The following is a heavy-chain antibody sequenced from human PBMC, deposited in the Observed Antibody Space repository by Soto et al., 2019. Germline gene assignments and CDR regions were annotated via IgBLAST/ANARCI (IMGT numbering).Heavy chain of an antibody. D-gene: IGHD6-13*01. CDR1: GYTLTELS. CDR3: ARVSSWSCFDY. V-gene: IGHV1-24*01. J-gene: IGHJ4*02. Sequence: ASVKVSCKVSGYTLTELSMHWVRQAPGKGLEWMGGFDPEDGETSYAQKFQGRVTMTRDTSTSTVYMELSSLRSEDTAVYYCARVSSWSCFDYWGQGTLVTVSS. CDR2: FDPEDGET.